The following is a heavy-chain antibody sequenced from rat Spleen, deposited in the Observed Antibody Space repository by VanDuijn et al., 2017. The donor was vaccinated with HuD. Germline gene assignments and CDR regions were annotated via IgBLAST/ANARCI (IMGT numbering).Heavy chain of an antibody. CDR2: IWGNGNT. D-gene: IGHD1-10*01. V-gene: IGHV2-13*01. Sequence: QVQLKESGPGLVQPSQTLSLTCTVSGFSLINYGVIWIRQPPGKGLEWMGVIWGNGNTKYNSALESRLSIRRDTSKSQVYLKRYRLQTEDTATYYGVRDFGNYQYYFYYRGQGLMVTVSS. CDR1: GFSLINYG. CDR3: VRDFGNYQYYFYY. J-gene: IGHJ2*01.